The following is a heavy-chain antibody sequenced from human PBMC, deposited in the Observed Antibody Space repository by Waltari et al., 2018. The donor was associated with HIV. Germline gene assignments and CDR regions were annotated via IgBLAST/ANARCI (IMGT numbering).Heavy chain of an antibody. J-gene: IGHJ6*02. CDR1: GYTFTSYD. D-gene: IGHD2-15*01. CDR2: MNPNSGNT. Sequence: QVQLVQSGAEVKKPGASVKVSCKASGYTFTSYDINWVRQATGQGLEWMGWMNPNSGNTGYAQKCQGRVTITRNTSISTAYMELSSLRSEDTAVYYCARRPLVVAATRYYYYGMDVWGQGTTVTVSS. CDR3: ARRPLVVAATRYYYYGMDV. V-gene: IGHV1-8*01.